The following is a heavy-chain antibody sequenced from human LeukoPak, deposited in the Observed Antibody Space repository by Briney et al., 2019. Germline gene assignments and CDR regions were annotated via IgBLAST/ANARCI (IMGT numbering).Heavy chain of an antibody. CDR3: ARGEVAVAGTDFDY. D-gene: IGHD6-19*01. CDR1: GGSFSGYY. CDR2: INHSGST. J-gene: IGHJ4*02. V-gene: IGHV4-34*01. Sequence: KPPETLSLTCAVHGGSFSGYYWSWIRQPPGKGLEWIGEINHSGSTNYNPSLKSRVTISVDTSKNQFSLKLSSVTATDTAVYYCARGEVAVAGTDFDYWGQGTLVTVSS.